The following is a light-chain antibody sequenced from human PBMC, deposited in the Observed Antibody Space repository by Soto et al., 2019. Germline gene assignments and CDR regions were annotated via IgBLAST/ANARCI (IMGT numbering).Light chain of an antibody. J-gene: IGKJ2*01. Sequence: DIVMTQSPDSLAVSLGERATINCKSSQSVLSSSNNKNYLAWYQQKPGQPPKLLIYWASTRESGVPDRFSGSGSGTDFTLTISSLQAADVAVYYCQQYTNWPYTFGQGTKLEIK. CDR2: WAS. CDR1: QSVLSSSNNKNY. CDR3: QQYTNWPYT. V-gene: IGKV4-1*01.